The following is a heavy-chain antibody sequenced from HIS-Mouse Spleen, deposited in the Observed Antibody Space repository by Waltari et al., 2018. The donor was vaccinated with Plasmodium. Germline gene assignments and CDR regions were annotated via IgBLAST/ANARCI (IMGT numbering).Heavy chain of an antibody. CDR2: ISSSSSYI. D-gene: IGHD3-9*01. CDR3: AREDILTGYYNDYWYFDL. V-gene: IGHV3-21*01. CDR1: GFPFSSYS. Sequence: EVQLVESGGGLVKPGGSLRLSCAAPGFPFSSYSWNWVSQAPGKGLEWVSSISSSSSYIYYADSVKGRFTISRDNAKNSLYLQMNSLRAEDTAVYYCAREDILTGYYNDYWYFDLWGRGTLVTVSS. J-gene: IGHJ2*01.